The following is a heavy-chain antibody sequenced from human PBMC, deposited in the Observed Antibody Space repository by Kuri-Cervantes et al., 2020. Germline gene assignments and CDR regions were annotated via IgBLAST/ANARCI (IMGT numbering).Heavy chain of an antibody. D-gene: IGHD6-13*01. Sequence: GGSLRLSCAASGFTFSSYSMNWVRQAPGKGLEWVSSISSSSSYIYYADSVKGRFTIPRDNAKNSLYLQMNSLRAEDTAVYYCARETPGYSSSPYFDYWGQGTLVTVSS. CDR2: ISSSSSYI. V-gene: IGHV3-21*01. J-gene: IGHJ4*02. CDR1: GFTFSSYS. CDR3: ARETPGYSSSPYFDY.